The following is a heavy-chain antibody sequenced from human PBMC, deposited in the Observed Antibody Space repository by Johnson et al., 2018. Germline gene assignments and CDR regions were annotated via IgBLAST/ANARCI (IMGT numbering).Heavy chain of an antibody. V-gene: IGHV1-69*08. D-gene: IGHD3-22*01. Sequence: QVQLVESGAEVKKXGSSXKVXCKASGGTFSSYTISWVRQAPGQGLEWMGRIIPILGIANYAQKFQGRVTITADKSTSTAYMELSSLRSEDTAVYYCARDRLQYYYDSSGYPHYDAFDIWGQGTMVTVSS. J-gene: IGHJ3*02. CDR3: ARDRLQYYYDSSGYPHYDAFDI. CDR2: IIPILGIA. CDR1: GGTFSSYT.